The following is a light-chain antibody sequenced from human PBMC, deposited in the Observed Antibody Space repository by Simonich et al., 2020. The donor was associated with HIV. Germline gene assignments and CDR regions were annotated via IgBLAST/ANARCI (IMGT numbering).Light chain of an antibody. CDR3: LLSYSGAWV. CDR2: DTS. V-gene: IGLV7-46*01. J-gene: IGLJ3*02. CDR1: TGAVPFGHY. Sequence: QAVVTQEPSLTVSPGGTVTLTCGSSTGAVPFGHYPYWFQQKPGQAPRTLTYDTSNKHSWTPARFSGSLLGGKAALTLSGAQPEDEAEYYCLLSYSGAWVFGGGTRLTVL.